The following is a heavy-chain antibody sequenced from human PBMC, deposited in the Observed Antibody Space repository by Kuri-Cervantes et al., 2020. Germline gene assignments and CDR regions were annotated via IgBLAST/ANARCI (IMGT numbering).Heavy chain of an antibody. CDR1: GFTFSSYG. V-gene: IGHV3-30*18. Sequence: GESLKISCAASGFTFSSYGMHWVRQAPGKGLEWVAVISYDGSNKYYADSVKGRFTISRDNSKNTLYLQMNSLRAEDTAVYYCAKGTSTTTRLDDWGQGTQVTVSS. D-gene: IGHD1-1*01. CDR2: ISYDGSNK. J-gene: IGHJ4*02. CDR3: AKGTSTTTRLDD.